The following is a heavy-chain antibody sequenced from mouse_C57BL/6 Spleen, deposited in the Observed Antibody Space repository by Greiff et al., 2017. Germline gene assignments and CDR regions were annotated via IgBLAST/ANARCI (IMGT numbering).Heavy chain of an antibody. V-gene: IGHV1-82*01. CDR1: GYAFSSSW. CDR2: IYPGDGDT. CDR3: ARPLDPSYAMDY. Sequence: VKLMESGPELVKPGASVKISCKASGYAFSSSWMNWVKQRPGKGLEWIGRIYPGDGDTNYNGKFKGKATLTADKSSSTAYMQLSSLTSEDSAVYFCARPLDPSYAMDYWGQGTSVTVSS. J-gene: IGHJ4*01.